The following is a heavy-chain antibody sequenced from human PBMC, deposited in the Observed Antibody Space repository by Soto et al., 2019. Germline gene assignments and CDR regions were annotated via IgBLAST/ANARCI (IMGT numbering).Heavy chain of an antibody. Sequence: PGGSLRLSCAASGFTFSSYSMNWVRQAPGKGLEWVSSISSSSSYIYYADSVKGRFTISRDNAKNSLYLQMNSLRAEDTAVYYCARVRRSWVVAATDSGAFDIWGQGTMVTVSS. CDR2: ISSSSSYI. V-gene: IGHV3-21*01. D-gene: IGHD2-15*01. CDR1: GFTFSSYS. CDR3: ARVRRSWVVAATDSGAFDI. J-gene: IGHJ3*02.